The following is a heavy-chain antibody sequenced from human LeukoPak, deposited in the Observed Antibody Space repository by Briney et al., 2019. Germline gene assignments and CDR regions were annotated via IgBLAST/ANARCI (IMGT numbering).Heavy chain of an antibody. CDR3: ARDTVSKEYYYDSSGYFDY. D-gene: IGHD3-22*01. CDR2: ISYDGSNK. Sequence: PGGSLRLSCAASGFTFSSYAMHWVRQAPGKGLEWVAVISYDGSNKYYADSVKGRFTISRDNSKNTLYLQMNSLRAEDTAVYYCARDTVSKEYYYDSSGYFDYWGQGTLVTVSS. J-gene: IGHJ4*02. CDR1: GFTFSSYA. V-gene: IGHV3-30-3*01.